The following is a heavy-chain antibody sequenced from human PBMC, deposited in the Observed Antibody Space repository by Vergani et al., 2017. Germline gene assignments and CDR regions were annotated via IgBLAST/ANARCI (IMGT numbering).Heavy chain of an antibody. CDR2: INDGSSSI. D-gene: IGHD4-17*01. J-gene: IGHJ4*02. CDR1: GFTFSSYS. Sequence: EVQLVESGGGLVQPGGSLRLSCAASGFTFSSYSMNWVRQAPGKGLEWVSYINDGSSSIYYADSVKGRFTISRDNAKKSLYLQMNSLRAEDTAVYYCARELPYGDYTFDYWGQGILVTVSS. CDR3: ARELPYGDYTFDY. V-gene: IGHV3-48*01.